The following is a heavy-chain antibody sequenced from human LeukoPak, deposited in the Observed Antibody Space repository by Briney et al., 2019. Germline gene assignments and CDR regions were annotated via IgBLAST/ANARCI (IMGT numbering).Heavy chain of an antibody. J-gene: IGHJ6*02. CDR3: AGTDYDILTGYSFQMTTGYYYGMDV. Sequence: PGGSLRLSCAASGFTFSSYAMPWVRQAPGKGLEWVADISYDGSNKYYADSVKGRFTISRDNSKNTLYLQMNSLRAEDTAVYYCAGTDYDILTGYSFQMTTGYYYGMDVWGQGTTVTVSS. CDR1: GFTFSSYA. V-gene: IGHV3-30-3*01. D-gene: IGHD3-9*01. CDR2: ISYDGSNK.